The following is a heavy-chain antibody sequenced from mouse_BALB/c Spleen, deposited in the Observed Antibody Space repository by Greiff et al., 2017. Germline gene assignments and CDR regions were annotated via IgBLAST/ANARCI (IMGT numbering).Heavy chain of an antibody. CDR3: ARDSAYYGKGTRAMDY. CDR1: GFTFSSYA. CDR2: ISSGGSYT. D-gene: IGHD2-10*01. Sequence: EVQGVESGGGLVKPGGSLKLSCAASGFTFSSYAMSWVRQSPEKRLEWVAEISSGGSYTYYPDTVTGRFTISRDNAKNTLYLEMSSLRSEDTAMYYCARDSAYYGKGTRAMDYWGQGTSVTVSS. J-gene: IGHJ4*01. V-gene: IGHV5-9-4*01.